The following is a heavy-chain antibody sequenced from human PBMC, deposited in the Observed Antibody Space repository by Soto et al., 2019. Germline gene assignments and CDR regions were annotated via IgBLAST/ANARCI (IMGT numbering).Heavy chain of an antibody. CDR3: ASLADYDGSGVPYY. D-gene: IGHD3-10*01. CDR2: IYSGGST. CDR1: GFTVSSNY. Sequence: GGSLRLSCAASGFTVSSNYMSWVRQAPGKGLEWVSVIYSGGSTYYADSVKGRFTISRDNSKNTLYLQMNSLRAEDTAVYYCASLADYDGSGVPYYWSEGTLVTVSS. J-gene: IGHJ4*02. V-gene: IGHV3-53*01.